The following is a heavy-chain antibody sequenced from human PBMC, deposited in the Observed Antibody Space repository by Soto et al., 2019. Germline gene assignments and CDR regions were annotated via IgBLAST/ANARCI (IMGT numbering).Heavy chain of an antibody. CDR3: ATLKSDLGLSGNYFNYFDY. D-gene: IGHD3-10*01. V-gene: IGHV1-24*01. CDR2: FDPEDADT. CDR1: GYTLTELS. J-gene: IGHJ4*02. Sequence: APVKVSCKVSGYTLTELSMHWVRQAPGKGLEWMGGFDPEDADTIYAQKFQGRVTMTEDTSTDTAYMELSNLRSEDTAVYYCATLKSDLGLSGNYFNYFDYWGQGTLVTVSS.